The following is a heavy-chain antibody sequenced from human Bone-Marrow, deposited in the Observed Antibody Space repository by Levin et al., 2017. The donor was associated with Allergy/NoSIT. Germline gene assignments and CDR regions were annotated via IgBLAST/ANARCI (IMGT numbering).Heavy chain of an antibody. V-gene: IGHV3-21*01. CDR1: GFTFSSYS. CDR3: ARDRWARPGRRIGYSSGAGAFDI. J-gene: IGHJ3*02. Sequence: GGSLRLSCAASGFTFSSYSMNWVRQAPGKGLEWVSSISSSSSYIYYADSVKGRFTISRDNAKNSLYLQMNSLRAEDTAVYYCARDRWARPGRRIGYSSGAGAFDIWGQGTMVTVSS. CDR2: ISSSSSYI. D-gene: IGHD6-19*01.